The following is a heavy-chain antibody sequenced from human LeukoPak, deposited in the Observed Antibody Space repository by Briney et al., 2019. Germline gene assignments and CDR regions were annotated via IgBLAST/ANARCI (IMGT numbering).Heavy chain of an antibody. CDR2: INPNSGGT. Sequence: GASVKVSCKASGYTFTGYYMHWVRQAPGQGLEWMGWINPNSGGTNYAQKFQGRVTMTRDTSISTAYMELSRLRSDDTAVYYCARAPRGSFLDWFDPWGQGTLITVSS. CDR1: GYTFTGYY. D-gene: IGHD1-26*01. CDR3: ARAPRGSFLDWFDP. V-gene: IGHV1-2*02. J-gene: IGHJ5*02.